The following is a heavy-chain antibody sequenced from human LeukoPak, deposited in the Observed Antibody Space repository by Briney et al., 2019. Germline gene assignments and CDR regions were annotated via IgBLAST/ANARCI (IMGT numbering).Heavy chain of an antibody. D-gene: IGHD3-3*01. CDR3: ASEDFGVVII. CDR2: IYYSGST. V-gene: IGHV4-39*01. CDR1: GGSISSSSYY. J-gene: IGHJ4*02. Sequence: PSETLSLTCTVSGGSISSSSYYWGWIRQPPGKGLEWIGSIYYSGSTYYNPSLKSRVTISVDTSKNQFSLKLSSVTAADTAVYYCASEDFGVVIIRGQGTLVTVSS.